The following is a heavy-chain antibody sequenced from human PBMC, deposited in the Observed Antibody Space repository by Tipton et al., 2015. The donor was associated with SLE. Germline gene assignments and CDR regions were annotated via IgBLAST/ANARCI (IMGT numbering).Heavy chain of an antibody. CDR3: ARRTYYTNPRYYDMVV. CDR1: GGSISSRSYY. Sequence: GLVKPSETLSLNCTVSGGSISSRSYYWAWVRQPAGKGLEWIGHIYTTGSTNYNPSLKSRVTISVDTSKNHFSLRLSSVTAADTAVYLCARRTYYTNPRYYDMVVWGKGTTVTVSS. V-gene: IGHV4-61*02. CDR2: IYTTGST. J-gene: IGHJ6*03. D-gene: IGHD3-22*01.